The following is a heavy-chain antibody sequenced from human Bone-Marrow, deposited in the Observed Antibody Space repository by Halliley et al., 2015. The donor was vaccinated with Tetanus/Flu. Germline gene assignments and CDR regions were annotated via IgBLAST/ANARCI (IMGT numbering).Heavy chain of an antibody. V-gene: IGHV4-31*02. CDR2: IYYGGDP. Sequence: KGRGWIGYIYYGGDPYYNPSLKGRVMISSDTPKNQFSLRLSSVTAADTAIYYCARTAGTDFDYWGQGTLVTVSS. CDR3: ARTAGTDFDY. J-gene: IGHJ4*02. D-gene: IGHD6-13*01.